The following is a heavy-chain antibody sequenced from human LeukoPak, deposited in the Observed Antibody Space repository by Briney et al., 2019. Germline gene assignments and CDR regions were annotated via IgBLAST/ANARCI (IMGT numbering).Heavy chain of an antibody. CDR3: ARDRREAPERPNWFDP. Sequence: SETLSLTCTVSGGSISSYYWSWIRQPPGKGLEWIGYIYYSGSTNYNPSLKSRVTISVDTSKNQFSLKLSSATAADTAVYYCARDRREAPERPNWFDPWGQGTLVTVSS. J-gene: IGHJ5*02. V-gene: IGHV4-59*01. CDR2: IYYSGST. CDR1: GGSISSYY. D-gene: IGHD1-1*01.